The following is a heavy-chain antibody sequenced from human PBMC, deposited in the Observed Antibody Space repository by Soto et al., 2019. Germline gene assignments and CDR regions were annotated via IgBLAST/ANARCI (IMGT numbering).Heavy chain of an antibody. CDR3: AKVGGGDSQPYSYYSVRDV. CDR1: GYTFTSYG. Sequence: ASVKVSCKASGYTFTSYGISWVRQAPGQGLEWMGWISAYNGNTNYAQKLQGRVTMTTDTSTSTAYMELRSLRSDDTAVYYCAKVGGGDSQPYSYYSVRDVGGKGTRVTVP. V-gene: IGHV1-18*01. D-gene: IGHD2-21*02. CDR2: ISAYNGNT. J-gene: IGHJ6*04.